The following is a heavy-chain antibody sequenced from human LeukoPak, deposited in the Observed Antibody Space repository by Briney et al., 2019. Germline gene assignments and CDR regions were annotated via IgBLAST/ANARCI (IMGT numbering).Heavy chain of an antibody. D-gene: IGHD6-19*01. J-gene: IGHJ3*02. Sequence: SETLSLTCAVYGGSFSGYYWSWIRQPPGKGLEWIGEINHSGSTNYNPSLKSRVTISVDTSKNQFSLKLSSVTAADTAVYYCARVGYSSGWYFGAFDIWGQGTMVTVSS. CDR1: GGSFSGYY. V-gene: IGHV4-34*01. CDR3: ARVGYSSGWYFGAFDI. CDR2: INHSGST.